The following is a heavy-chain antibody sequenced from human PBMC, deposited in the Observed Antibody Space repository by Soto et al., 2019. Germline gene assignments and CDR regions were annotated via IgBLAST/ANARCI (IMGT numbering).Heavy chain of an antibody. Sequence: QVQLVQSGAEVKKPGASVKVSCEASGYTFTSYYMHWVRQAPGQGLEWMGIINPSGGSTSYAQKFQGRVTMTRDTSTSTVYMELSSLRSEDTAVYYCARGPVREPHTGGGDYWGQGTLVTVSS. CDR3: ARGPVREPHTGGGDY. CDR2: INPSGGST. V-gene: IGHV1-46*01. J-gene: IGHJ4*02. CDR1: GYTFTSYY. D-gene: IGHD2-2*02.